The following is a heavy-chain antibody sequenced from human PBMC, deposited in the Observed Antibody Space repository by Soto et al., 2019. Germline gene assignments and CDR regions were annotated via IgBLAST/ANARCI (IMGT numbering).Heavy chain of an antibody. V-gene: IGHV3-30-3*01. CDR1: GFTFSSYA. Sequence: PGGSLRLSCAASGFTFSSYAMHWVRQAPGKGLEWVAVISYDGSNKYYADSVKGRFTISRDNSKNTLYLQMNSLRAEDTAVYYCARVGCDYGDYACLFDYWGQGTLVTVSS. D-gene: IGHD4-17*01. CDR2: ISYDGSNK. CDR3: ARVGCDYGDYACLFDY. J-gene: IGHJ4*02.